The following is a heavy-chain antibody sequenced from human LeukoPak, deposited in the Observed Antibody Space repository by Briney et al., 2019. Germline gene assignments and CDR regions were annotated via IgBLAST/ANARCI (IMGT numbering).Heavy chain of an antibody. V-gene: IGHV4-38-2*02. Sequence: SETLPLTCTVSDYSISSGYYWGWIRQPPGRGLEWIGSIYHSGSTYYNPSLKSRVTISVDTSNNQFSLRLNSVTAADTALYYCARGTIFDSWGQGTLVTVSS. J-gene: IGHJ4*02. D-gene: IGHD2-2*01. CDR3: ARGTIFDS. CDR2: IYHSGST. CDR1: DYSISSGYY.